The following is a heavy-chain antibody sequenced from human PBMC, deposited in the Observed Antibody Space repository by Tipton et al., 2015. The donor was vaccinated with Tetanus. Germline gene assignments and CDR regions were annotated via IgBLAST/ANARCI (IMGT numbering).Heavy chain of an antibody. D-gene: IGHD2-21*02. CDR2: IFYSGRT. Sequence: TLSLTCTVSRGSINKNYRSWIRQSPGKGLEWIAYIFYSGRTNYNPSLKSRVTISVDTARNQFSLKLTSVSAADTALYYCARGPAFCGDDCPSRGGVFDVWSPGTLITVSS. V-gene: IGHV4-59*01. J-gene: IGHJ3*01. CDR3: ARGPAFCGDDCPSRGGVFDV. CDR1: RGSINKNY.